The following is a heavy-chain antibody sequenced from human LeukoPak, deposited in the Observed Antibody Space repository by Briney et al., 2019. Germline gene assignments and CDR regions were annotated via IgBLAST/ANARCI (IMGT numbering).Heavy chain of an antibody. Sequence: GGSLRLSCAASGNYWMHWVRQAPGKGLVWVSHINSDGSWTSYADSVKGRFTISKDNAKNTVYLQMNNLRAEDTAVFYCVSFYETYWGRGTLVTVSS. CDR1: GNYW. V-gene: IGHV3-74*01. CDR3: VSFYETY. CDR2: INSDGSWT. D-gene: IGHD2-2*01. J-gene: IGHJ4*02.